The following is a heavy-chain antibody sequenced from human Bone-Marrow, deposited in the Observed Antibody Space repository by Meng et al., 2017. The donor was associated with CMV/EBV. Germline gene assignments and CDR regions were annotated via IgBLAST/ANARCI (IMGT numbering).Heavy chain of an antibody. Sequence: SETLSLTCTVSGGSISSSSYYWGWTRQPPGKGLEWIGSIYYSGSTYYNPSLKSRVTISVDTSKNQFSLKLSSVTAADTAVYYCARDAQYIIIPTRGFDYWGQGTLVTVSS. CDR3: ARDAQYIIIPTRGFDY. D-gene: IGHD3-10*01. CDR1: GGSISSSSYY. CDR2: IYYSGST. V-gene: IGHV4-39*07. J-gene: IGHJ4*02.